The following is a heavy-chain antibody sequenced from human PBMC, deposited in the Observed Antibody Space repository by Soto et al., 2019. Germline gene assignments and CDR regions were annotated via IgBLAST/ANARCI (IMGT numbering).Heavy chain of an antibody. CDR1: RFTFSSYA. CDR2: ISGSGGST. Sequence: HHAGSMRLACAASRFTFSSYAMGWVRQAQGKGLEWVSAISGSGGSTYYADSVKGRFTISRDNSKNTLYLQMNSLRAEDMAVYYCAKYTGYYPFGYWGQGTLVTVSS. J-gene: IGHJ4*02. CDR3: AKYTGYYPFGY. V-gene: IGHV3-23*01. D-gene: IGHD3-9*01.